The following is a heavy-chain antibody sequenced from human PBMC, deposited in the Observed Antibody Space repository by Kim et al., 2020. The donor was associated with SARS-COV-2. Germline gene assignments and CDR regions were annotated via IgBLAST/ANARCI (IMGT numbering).Heavy chain of an antibody. Sequence: GGSLRLSCGASGFSLSTYGMHWVRQAPDRGLEWVAIISHNGNDKYYEDPVKGRFTISIENSKNTVYLQMSSLRAEDTAVYYCTREPWSGGSCFGMAVWGRGTTVTVSS. CDR3: TREPWSGGSCFGMAV. CDR2: ISHNGNDK. D-gene: IGHD2-15*01. V-gene: IGHV3-30*03. J-gene: IGHJ6*04. CDR1: GFSLSTYG.